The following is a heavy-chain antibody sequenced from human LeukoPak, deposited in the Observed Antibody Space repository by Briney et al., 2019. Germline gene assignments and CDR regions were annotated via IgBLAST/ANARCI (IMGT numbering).Heavy chain of an antibody. J-gene: IGHJ4*02. CDR3: ARDGYSGYAFDY. V-gene: IGHV3-21*01. CDR2: ISSSSSYI. CDR1: GFTFSSYS. D-gene: IGHD5-12*01. Sequence: GGSLRLSCAASGFTFSSYSMNWVRQAPGKGLEWVSSISSSSSYIYYADSVKGRFTISRDNAKNSLYLQMNSLRAEDMAVYYCARDGYSGYAFDYWGQGTLVTVSS.